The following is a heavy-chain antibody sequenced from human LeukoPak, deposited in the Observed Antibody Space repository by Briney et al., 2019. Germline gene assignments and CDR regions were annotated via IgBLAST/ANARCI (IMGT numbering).Heavy chain of an antibody. V-gene: IGHV3-30-3*01. D-gene: IGHD3-10*01. CDR1: GFTFSSYA. CDR3: ARDPPHMEGYMVRDT. Sequence: PGGSLRLSCAASGFTFSSYAMHWVRQAPGKGLEWVAVISYDGSNKYYADSVKGRFTISRDNSKNTLYLQMNSLRAEDTAVYYCARDPPHMEGYMVRDTGGQGTLVTVSS. J-gene: IGHJ5*02. CDR2: ISYDGSNK.